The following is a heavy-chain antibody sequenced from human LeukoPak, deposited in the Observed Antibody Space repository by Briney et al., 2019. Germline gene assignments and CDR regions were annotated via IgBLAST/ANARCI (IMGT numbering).Heavy chain of an antibody. J-gene: IGHJ4*02. CDR1: GGTFSSYA. D-gene: IGHD5-18*01. CDR3: ARAGDVDTAMRRYFDY. CDR2: IIPILGIA. V-gene: IGHV1-69*04. Sequence: ASVKVSCKASGGTFSSYAISWVRQAPGQGLEWMGRIIPILGIANYAQKFQGRVTITADKSTSTAYMELSSLRSDDTAVYYCARAGDVDTAMRRYFDYWGQGTLVTVSS.